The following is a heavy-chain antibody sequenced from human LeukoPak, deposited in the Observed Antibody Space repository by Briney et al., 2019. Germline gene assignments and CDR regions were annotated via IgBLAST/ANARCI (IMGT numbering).Heavy chain of an antibody. CDR2: IYYSGST. CDR1: GGSISSYY. CDR3: ARNIPYYYYVMDV. Sequence: PSETLSLTCTVSGGSISSYYWSWIRQPPGKGLEWIAYIYYSGSTNYNPSLKSRVTISVDTSKNQFSLKLSSVSAADTAVYYCARNIPYYYYVMDVWGQGTTVTVSS. D-gene: IGHD2-2*02. V-gene: IGHV4-59*01. J-gene: IGHJ6*02.